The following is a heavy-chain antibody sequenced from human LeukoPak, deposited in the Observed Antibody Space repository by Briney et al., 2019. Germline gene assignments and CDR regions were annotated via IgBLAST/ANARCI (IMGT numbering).Heavy chain of an antibody. CDR2: ITSSSASI. CDR3: ARVFYSSSSRLFDY. Sequence: PGGSLRLSCAASGFTFSSYSMNWVRQAPGKGLEWVSFITSSSASIYYADSVKGRFTISRDNAKNSLFLQMNSLRAEDTAVYYCARVFYSSSSRLFDYWGQGTLVTVSS. J-gene: IGHJ4*02. D-gene: IGHD6-6*01. CDR1: GFTFSSYS. V-gene: IGHV3-21*01.